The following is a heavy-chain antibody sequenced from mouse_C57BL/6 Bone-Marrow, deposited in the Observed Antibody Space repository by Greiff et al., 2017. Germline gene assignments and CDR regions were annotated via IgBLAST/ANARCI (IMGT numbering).Heavy chain of an antibody. Sequence: EVQLQQSGAELVKPGASVRISCKASGYSFTDYNMNWVKQSHGKGLEWIGVINPNDSATSYNQKCKGKATLTVDQSSSTAYMQLNSLTSEDSAVYYCARGDDYDYAIDYWGQGTSLTVSS. CDR3: ARGDDYDYAIDY. D-gene: IGHD2-4*01. CDR1: GYSFTDYN. J-gene: IGHJ4*01. V-gene: IGHV1-39*01. CDR2: INPNDSAT.